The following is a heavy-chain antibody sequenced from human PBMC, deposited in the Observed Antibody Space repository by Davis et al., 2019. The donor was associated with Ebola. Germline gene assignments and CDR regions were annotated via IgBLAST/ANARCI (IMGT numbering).Heavy chain of an antibody. CDR2: INEHGSDK. CDR3: VNWRDCSINDCANS. CDR1: GFTFSSFR. Sequence: GESLKISCAASGFTFSSFRMNWVRQAPGKGLEWVAHINEHGSDKYYVDSVKGRFTISRDNAKTSLYLQMNSLRAEDTALYYCVNWRDCSINDCANSWGQGTLVTVSP. J-gene: IGHJ4*02. D-gene: IGHD2-21*02. V-gene: IGHV3-7*01.